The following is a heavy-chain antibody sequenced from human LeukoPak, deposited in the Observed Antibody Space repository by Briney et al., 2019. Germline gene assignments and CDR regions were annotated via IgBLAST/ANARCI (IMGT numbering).Heavy chain of an antibody. V-gene: IGHV3-23*01. CDR3: AKYLDIVVVVAAAVDY. CDR1: GFTFSSYA. D-gene: IGHD2-15*01. Sequence: GGSLRLSCAASGFTFSSYAMSWVRQAPGKGLEWVSAISGSSGSTYYADSVKGRFTISRDNSKNTLYLQMNSLRAEDTAVYYCAKYLDIVVVVAAAVDYWGQGTLVTVSS. J-gene: IGHJ4*02. CDR2: ISGSSGST.